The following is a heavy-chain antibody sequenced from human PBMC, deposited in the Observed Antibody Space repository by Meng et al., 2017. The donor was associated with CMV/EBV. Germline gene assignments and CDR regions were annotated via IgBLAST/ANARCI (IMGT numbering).Heavy chain of an antibody. J-gene: IGHJ4*02. CDR2: INHNGST. V-gene: IGHV4-34*01. CDR3: ARDRSYYFDY. CDR1: GGSFSGYY. D-gene: IGHD3-10*01. Sequence: SETLSLTCAVYGGSFSGYYWSWIRQLPGKGLEWIGEINHNGSTNYNPSLKSRVTISVDTSKNQSSLKLSSVTAADTAVYYCARDRSYYFDYWGQGTLVTVSS.